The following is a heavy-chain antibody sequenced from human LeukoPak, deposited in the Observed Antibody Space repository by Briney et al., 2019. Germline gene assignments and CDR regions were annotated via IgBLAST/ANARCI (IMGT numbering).Heavy chain of an antibody. D-gene: IGHD5-24*01. Sequence: GGSLRLPCAASGFTFSSYGMHWVRQAPGKGLEWVAVIWHDGSNKYYADSVKGRFTISRDNSKNTLYLQMNSLRAEDTAVYYCAKGVGPPRDGFNGAYGDIWGQGTMVTVSS. CDR3: AKGVGPPRDGFNGAYGDI. V-gene: IGHV3-33*06. CDR1: GFTFSSYG. J-gene: IGHJ3*02. CDR2: IWHDGSNK.